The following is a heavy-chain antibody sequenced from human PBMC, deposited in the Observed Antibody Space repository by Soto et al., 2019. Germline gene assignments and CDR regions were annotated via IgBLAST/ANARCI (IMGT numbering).Heavy chain of an antibody. V-gene: IGHV2-5*02. CDR3: AHRRPRNYDILTGYYTNWFDP. Sequence: SGPTLVNPTQTLTLTCTFSGFSLSTSGVGVGWIRQPPGKAMEWLALIYWDDDKRYSPSLKSRLTITKDTSKNQVVLTMTNMDPVDTATYYCAHRRPRNYDILTGYYTNWFDPWGQGTLVTVSS. CDR2: IYWDDDK. D-gene: IGHD3-9*01. CDR1: GFSLSTSGVG. J-gene: IGHJ5*02.